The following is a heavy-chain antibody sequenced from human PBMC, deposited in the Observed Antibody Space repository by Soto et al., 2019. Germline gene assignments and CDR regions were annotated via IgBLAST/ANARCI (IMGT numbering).Heavy chain of an antibody. D-gene: IGHD2-2*03. CDR1: GFRFDDYG. CDR2: ISWNSGDI. V-gene: IGHV3-9*01. J-gene: IGHJ4*02. Sequence: EVQLVESGGGSVQPGRSLRLSCAASGFRFDDYGMHWVRQGPGKGLEWVSGISWNSGDIYYADSVKGRFTISRGNAKRSLYLKMHSRRTEDTDLCYCAKDNDLDRDGAFVYWCQGILVTVSS. CDR3: AKDNDLDRDGAFVY.